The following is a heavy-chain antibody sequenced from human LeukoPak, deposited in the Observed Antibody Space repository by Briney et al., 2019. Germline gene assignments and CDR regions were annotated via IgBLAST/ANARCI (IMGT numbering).Heavy chain of an antibody. D-gene: IGHD6-13*01. CDR1: GGSISSYY. Sequence: SETLSLTCTVSGGSISSYYWSWIRQPPGKGLEWIGYVYYSGSTNYNPSLKSRVTISVDTSKNQFSLKLSSVTAADTAVYYCAGTGREQQLADYWGQGTLVTVSS. CDR2: VYYSGST. J-gene: IGHJ4*02. V-gene: IGHV4-59*01. CDR3: AGTGREQQLADY.